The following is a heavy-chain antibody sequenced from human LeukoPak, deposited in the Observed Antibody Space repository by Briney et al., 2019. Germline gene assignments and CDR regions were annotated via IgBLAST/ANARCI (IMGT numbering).Heavy chain of an antibody. CDR1: GFTLSDYY. J-gene: IGHJ4*02. Sequence: GGSLRLSCAASGFTLSDYYVSWIRQAPGKGLEWVSYISSSGSTIYYADSVKGRFTISRDNAKNSLYLQMNSLRAEDTAVYYCARDFLKVPAAMYWGQGTLVTVSS. V-gene: IGHV3-11*04. D-gene: IGHD2-2*01. CDR3: ARDFLKVPAAMY. CDR2: ISSSGSTI.